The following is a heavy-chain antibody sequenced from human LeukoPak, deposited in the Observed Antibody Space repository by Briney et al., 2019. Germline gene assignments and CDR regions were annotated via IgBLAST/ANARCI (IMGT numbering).Heavy chain of an antibody. Sequence: GGSLRLSCAASGFTFSSYSMNWVRQTPGKGLEWASSISSSSSYIYYADSVKGRCTVSRDNAKNSLYLQMNTLRADDTAVYYCARDTTRWFSPSDHWGQGTLVTVSS. CDR3: ARDTTRWFSPSDH. D-gene: IGHD2-15*01. CDR2: ISSSSSYI. CDR1: GFTFSSYS. V-gene: IGHV3-21*01. J-gene: IGHJ4*02.